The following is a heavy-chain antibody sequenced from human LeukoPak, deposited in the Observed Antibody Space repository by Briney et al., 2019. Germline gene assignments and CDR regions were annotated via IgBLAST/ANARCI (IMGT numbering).Heavy chain of an antibody. J-gene: IGHJ4*02. CDR1: GGSFSGYY. D-gene: IGHD1-26*01. V-gene: IGHV4-34*01. CDR3: ARAVGATSDY. Sequence: SETLSLTCAVYGGSFSGYYWSWIRQPPGEGLEWIGEINHSGSTNYNPSLKSRVTISVDTSKNQFSLKLSSVTAADTAVYYCARAVGATSDYWGQGTLVTVSS. CDR2: INHSGST.